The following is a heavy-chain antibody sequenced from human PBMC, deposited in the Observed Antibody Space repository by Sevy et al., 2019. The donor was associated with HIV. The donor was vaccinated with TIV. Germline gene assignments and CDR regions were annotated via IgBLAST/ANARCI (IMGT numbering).Heavy chain of an antibody. J-gene: IGHJ4*02. CDR2: INPNSGGT. V-gene: IGHV1-2*06. D-gene: IGHD5-12*01. CDR3: ARDRGAGWLQSVNYFDY. Sequence: SSVKVSCKASGYTFTGYYMHWVRQAPGQGLEWMGRINPNSGGTNYAQKFQGRVTMTRDTSISTAYMELGRLGSDDTAVYYCARDRGAGWLQSVNYFDYWGQGTLVTVSS. CDR1: GYTFTGYY.